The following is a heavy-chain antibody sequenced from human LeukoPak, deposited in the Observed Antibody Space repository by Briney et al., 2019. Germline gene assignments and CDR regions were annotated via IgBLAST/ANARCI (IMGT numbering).Heavy chain of an antibody. V-gene: IGHV3-23*01. Sequence: GGSLRLSCAASGFTFSTYAMSWVRQAPGKGLEWVSDISGSGDSTYYADSVRGRFTISRDNYKNTLYLQMYSLICEDTALYYCARARYCSSTSCYLDYWGEGALGTVSS. J-gene: IGHJ4*02. D-gene: IGHD2-2*01. CDR1: GFTFSTYA. CDR3: ARARYCSSTSCYLDY. CDR2: ISGSGDST.